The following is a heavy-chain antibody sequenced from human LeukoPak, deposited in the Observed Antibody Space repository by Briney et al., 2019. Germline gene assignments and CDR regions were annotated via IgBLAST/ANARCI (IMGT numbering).Heavy chain of an antibody. D-gene: IGHD4-11*01. CDR1: GGTFSSYA. CDR3: ASLGGDPYSNYGDV. CDR2: IIPIFGTA. Sequence: ASVKDSCKASGGTFSSYAISWVRQAPGQGLEWMGRIIPIFGTANYAQKFQGRVTITADKSTSTAYMELSSLRSEDTAVYCCASLGGDPYSNYGDVSGKGTTVTVSS. J-gene: IGHJ6*04. V-gene: IGHV1-69*06.